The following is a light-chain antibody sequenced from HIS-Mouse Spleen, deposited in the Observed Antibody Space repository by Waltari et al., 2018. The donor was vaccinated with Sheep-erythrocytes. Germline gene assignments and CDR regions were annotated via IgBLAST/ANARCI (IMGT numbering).Light chain of an antibody. V-gene: IGLV3-1*01. J-gene: IGLJ2*01. CDR1: KSGDKY. CDR2: QAS. CDR3: QAWDSSTAV. Sequence: SYELTQPPSVSVSPGQTASITCSGDKSGDKYACWYQQKPGQSPVLVIYQASKRPSGSPGRFAGSNSGNTATLTISGTQAMDEADYYCQAWDSSTAVFGGGTKLTVL.